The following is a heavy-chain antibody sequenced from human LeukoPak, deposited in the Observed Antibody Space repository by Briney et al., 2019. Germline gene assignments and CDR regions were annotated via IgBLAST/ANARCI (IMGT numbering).Heavy chain of an antibody. D-gene: IGHD2-15*01. CDR2: VNSNDRP. CDR3: AKARAAVVEAAINY. Sequence: GGSLRLSCAAPGFTFSDYYMTWIRQAPGKGLEWVSTVNSNDRPYYADSVKGRFTISRDNSKNTLYLQMNTLRVEDTALYYCAKARAAVVEAAINYWGQGILVTVSP. J-gene: IGHJ4*02. CDR1: GFTFSDYY. V-gene: IGHV3-53*01.